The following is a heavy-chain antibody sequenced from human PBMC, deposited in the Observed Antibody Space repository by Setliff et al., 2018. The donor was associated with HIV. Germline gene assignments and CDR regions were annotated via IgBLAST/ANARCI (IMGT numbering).Heavy chain of an antibody. CDR1: GGSFNNYY. Sequence: PSETLSLTCAVYGGSFNNYYWTWIRQPPGKGLEWIGEVIQSGSTNYNPSLKSRVTMSVGTSKNQFSLSLSSVTAADTAVYFCARDQADVYNYLLSGAFDFWGQGAMVTVSS. J-gene: IGHJ3*01. D-gene: IGHD3-10*01. CDR2: VIQSGST. CDR3: ARDQADVYNYLLSGAFDF. V-gene: IGHV4-34*12.